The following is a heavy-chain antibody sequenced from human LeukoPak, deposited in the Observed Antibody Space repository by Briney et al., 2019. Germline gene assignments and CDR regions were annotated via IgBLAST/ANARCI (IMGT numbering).Heavy chain of an antibody. D-gene: IGHD3-9*01. J-gene: IGHJ3*01. CDR2: IIPILGTP. Sequence: GASVKVSCKASGGTFSSYIITWVRQAPGQGLEWMGRIIPILGTPDYAQKFQGRVTITADESTSTAYMELSRLRFEDTAVYYCARQGYTNNLGGYFGDKDDGFDLWGQGTMVTVSS. CDR1: GGTFSSYI. CDR3: ARQGYTNNLGGYFGDKDDGFDL. V-gene: IGHV1-69*08.